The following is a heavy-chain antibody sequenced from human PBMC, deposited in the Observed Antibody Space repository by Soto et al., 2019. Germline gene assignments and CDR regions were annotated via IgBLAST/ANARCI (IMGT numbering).Heavy chain of an antibody. D-gene: IGHD1-26*01. CDR3: ARDGREASGIDV. J-gene: IGHJ6*02. Sequence: PSETLSLTXTVSGGSIISHYWSWVRQAPGKGLEWIGCIYYRGNTFYNPSLKSRGTISVDTSNNQFSLKLDSVTTADTAVYYCARDGREASGIDVWGQGTTVTISS. V-gene: IGHV4-59*11. CDR2: IYYRGNT. CDR1: GGSIISHY.